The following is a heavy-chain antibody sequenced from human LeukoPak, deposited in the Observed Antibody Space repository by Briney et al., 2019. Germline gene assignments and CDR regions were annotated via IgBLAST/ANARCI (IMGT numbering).Heavy chain of an antibody. V-gene: IGHV5-51*01. CDR2: IYPGDSDT. Sequence: GESLKISCKGSGYSFTSYWIGWVRQMPGKGLEWMGTIYPGDSDTRYSPSFQGQVTISADKSISTAYLQWSSLKASDTAMYYCARGGVAARTYNLFDPWGQGTLVTVSS. CDR1: GYSFTSYW. J-gene: IGHJ5*02. D-gene: IGHD2-15*01. CDR3: ARGGVAARTYNLFDP.